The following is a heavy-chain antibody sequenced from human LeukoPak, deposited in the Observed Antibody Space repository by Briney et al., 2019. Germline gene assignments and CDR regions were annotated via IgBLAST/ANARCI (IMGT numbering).Heavy chain of an antibody. V-gene: IGHV4-59*12. CDR3: ARGFQTTPTDYYFDF. D-gene: IGHD1-1*01. J-gene: IGHJ4*02. Sequence: SETLSLTCTVSGGSISRYYWSWIRQPPGKGLEWIGYIYSSENTYYNPSLKSRVTMSVDTSRNQFSLTMTSVTAADTAVYFCARGFQTTPTDYYFDFWGQGTLVTVSS. CDR2: IYSSENT. CDR1: GGSISRYY.